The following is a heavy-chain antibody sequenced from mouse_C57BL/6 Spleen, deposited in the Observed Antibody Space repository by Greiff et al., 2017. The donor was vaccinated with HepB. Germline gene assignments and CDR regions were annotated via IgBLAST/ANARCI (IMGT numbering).Heavy chain of an antibody. CDR3: ARRGYGNYFAY. CDR2: IDPSDSYT. Sequence: VQLQQPGAELVKPGASVKLSCKASGYTFTSYWMQWVNQRPGQGLEWIGEIDPSDSYTNYNQKFKGKATLTVDTSSSTAYMQLSSLTSEDSAVYYCARRGYGNYFAYWGQGTLVTVSA. CDR1: GYTFTSYW. D-gene: IGHD2-1*01. V-gene: IGHV1-50*01. J-gene: IGHJ3*01.